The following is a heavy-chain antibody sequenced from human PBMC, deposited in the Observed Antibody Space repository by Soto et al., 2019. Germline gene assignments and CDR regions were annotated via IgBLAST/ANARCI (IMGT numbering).Heavy chain of an antibody. CDR2: ISSSSSYT. D-gene: IGHD6-13*01. V-gene: IGHV3-11*05. CDR1: GFTFSDYY. CDR3: ARDLAAAGGWFDP. J-gene: IGHJ5*02. Sequence: QVQLVESGGGLVKPGGSLRLSCAASGFTFSDYYMSWIRQAPGKGLEWVSYISSSSSYTNYADSVKGRFTISRDNAKNSLYLQTNSLRAEDTAVYYCARDLAAAGGWFDPWGQGTLVTVSS.